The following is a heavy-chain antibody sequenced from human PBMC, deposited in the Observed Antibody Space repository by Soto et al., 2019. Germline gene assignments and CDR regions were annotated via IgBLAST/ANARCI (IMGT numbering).Heavy chain of an antibody. D-gene: IGHD3-22*01. CDR1: GDSISSYY. CDR3: ALRSMAVVPEY. J-gene: IGHJ4*02. Sequence: QVQLQESGPGLVKPSETLSLTCAVSGDSISSYYCLWIRQPPGKGLESIGYLYYGRSANYNPSLKSRVTSSVGTSTIQCSLTLSSMTAADTAVYYCALRSMAVVPEYWGQGTLVTVSS. V-gene: IGHV4-59*01. CDR2: LYYGRSA.